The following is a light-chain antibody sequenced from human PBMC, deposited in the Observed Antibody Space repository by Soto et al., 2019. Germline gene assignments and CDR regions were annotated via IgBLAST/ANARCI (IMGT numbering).Light chain of an antibody. CDR2: GTS. CDR1: QSVSNNY. V-gene: IGKV3-20*01. Sequence: EIVLTQSPGTLSLSPGERATLSCRASQSVSNNYLAWYQQKPGQAPRLLIYGTSNRATGIPDRVSGSGSGTDFTLTISRLEPEDFAVYYCQQYGSSCTFGQGTKVEIK. CDR3: QQYGSSCT. J-gene: IGKJ1*01.